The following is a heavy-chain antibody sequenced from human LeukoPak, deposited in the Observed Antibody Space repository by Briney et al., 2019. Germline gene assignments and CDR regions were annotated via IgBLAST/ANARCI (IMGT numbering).Heavy chain of an antibody. CDR1: GVTISSQA. J-gene: IGHJ4*02. V-gene: IGHV3-23*01. CDR2: IGSGGST. D-gene: IGHD1-1*01. CDR3: AKRGTAGSWNPEDY. Sequence: GGSLRLSCVASGVTISSQAMSWVREAAGKGLEGGSTIGSGGSTYYAGTVKGRFTISRDNSKNTLSLQMNSLRAEDTAVYYCAKRGTAGSWNPEDYWGQGTLVTVSS.